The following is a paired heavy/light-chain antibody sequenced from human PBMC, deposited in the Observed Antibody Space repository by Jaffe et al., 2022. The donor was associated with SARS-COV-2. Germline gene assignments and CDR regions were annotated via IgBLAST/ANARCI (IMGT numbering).Light chain of an antibody. CDR2: SNN. CDR1: SSNIGSNT. Sequence: QSVLTQPPSASGTPGQRVTISCSGSSSNIGSNTVNWYQQLPGTAPKLLIYSNNERPSGVPDRFSGSKSGTSASLAISGLQSEDEADYYCAAWDDSLNGALFGGGTKLIVL. CDR3: AAWDDSLNGAL. V-gene: IGLV1-44*01. J-gene: IGLJ3*02.
Heavy chain of an antibody. CDR1: GDSIGSYY. D-gene: IGHD3-10*01. V-gene: IGHV4-59*01. CDR3: ARTHYSKYFDY. Sequence: QVYLQESGPGLVKPSETLSLTCTVSGDSIGSYYWSWIRQPPGKGLEWIGYIYYSGSTNYNPSLKSRVTISIDTSKNQFSLKLSSVTAADTAVYYCARTHYSKYFDYWGRGTLVTVSP. J-gene: IGHJ4*02. CDR2: IYYSGST.